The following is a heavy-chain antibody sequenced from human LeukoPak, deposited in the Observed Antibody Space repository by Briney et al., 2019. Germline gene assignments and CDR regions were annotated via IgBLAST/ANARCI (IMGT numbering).Heavy chain of an antibody. CDR2: ISYDGSNK. V-gene: IGHV3-30-3*01. Sequence: GGSLRLSCAASGFTFSSYWMGWVRQAPGKGLEWVAVISYDGSNKYYADSVKGRFTISRDNSKNTLYLQMNSLRAEDTAVYYCARDRHYYYYGMDVWGQGTTVTVSS. CDR3: ARDRHYYYYGMDV. J-gene: IGHJ6*02. CDR1: GFTFSSYW. D-gene: IGHD6-6*01.